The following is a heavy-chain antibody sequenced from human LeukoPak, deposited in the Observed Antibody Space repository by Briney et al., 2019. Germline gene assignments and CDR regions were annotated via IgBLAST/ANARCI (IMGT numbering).Heavy chain of an antibody. CDR3: ASGGVVVPAAIGNWFDP. Sequence: SVKVSCKASGGTFSSYAISWVRQAPGQGLEWMGGIIPIFGTANYAQKLQGRVTITADESTSTAYMELSSLRSEDTAVYYCASGGVVVPAAIGNWFDPWGQGTLVTVSS. CDR2: IIPIFGTA. CDR1: GGTFSSYA. D-gene: IGHD2-2*02. J-gene: IGHJ5*02. V-gene: IGHV1-69*13.